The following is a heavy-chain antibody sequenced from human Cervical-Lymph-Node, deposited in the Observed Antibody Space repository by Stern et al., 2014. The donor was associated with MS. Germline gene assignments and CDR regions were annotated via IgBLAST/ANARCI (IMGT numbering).Heavy chain of an antibody. J-gene: IGHJ4*02. CDR2: IKQDGSEK. Sequence: EDQLVESEGGLAQPGGSLRLSCAASGLSFSDYWMSWVRQAPGKGLEWVAYIKQDGSEKYYLDSVKGRFTISRDNTKNSLSLQMNSLRAEDTAFYYCARGRDYFGPWGQGTLVTVSS. CDR3: ARGRDYFGP. V-gene: IGHV3-7*01. CDR1: GLSFSDYW.